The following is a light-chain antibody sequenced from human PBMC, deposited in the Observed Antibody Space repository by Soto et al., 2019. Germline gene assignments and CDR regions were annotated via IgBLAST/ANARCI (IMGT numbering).Light chain of an antibody. CDR1: SSDVGGYNY. CDR3: SSYTSSSPLLCV. CDR2: DVS. Sequence: QSALTQPASVSGSPGQSITISCTGTSSDVGGYNYVSWYQQHPGKAPKLMIYDVSNRPSGVSNRFSGSKSGNTASLTISGLQAEDEADYYCSSYTSSSPLLCVFGTGTKLTVL. J-gene: IGLJ1*01. V-gene: IGLV2-14*01.